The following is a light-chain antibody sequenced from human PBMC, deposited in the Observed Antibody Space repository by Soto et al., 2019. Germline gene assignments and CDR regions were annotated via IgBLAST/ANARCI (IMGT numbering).Light chain of an antibody. J-gene: IGKJ1*01. CDR3: QQSYSTPRT. Sequence: DIQMTQSPSSLSAAVGDRVTITCRASQSISGYLNWYQQKPGKAPKLLIYGASNLQSGVPSRFSGSGSGTDFTLTISSLQPEDFATYYCQQSYSTPRTFGQGTKVDIK. CDR2: GAS. V-gene: IGKV1-39*01. CDR1: QSISGY.